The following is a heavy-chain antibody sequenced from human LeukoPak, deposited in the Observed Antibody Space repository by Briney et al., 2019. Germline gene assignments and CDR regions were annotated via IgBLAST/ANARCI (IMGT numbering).Heavy chain of an antibody. Sequence: SETLSLTRTVSGGSISRSRDYWGWIRQPPGKGLEWIGSIYYSGSTYSNPSLKSRVTISVDTSKNQFSLKLSSVTAADTAVYYCARVVRSGYQAFDIWGQGTMVTVSS. D-gene: IGHD3-22*01. J-gene: IGHJ3*02. CDR1: GGSISRSRDY. V-gene: IGHV4-39*07. CDR2: IYYSGST. CDR3: ARVVRSGYQAFDI.